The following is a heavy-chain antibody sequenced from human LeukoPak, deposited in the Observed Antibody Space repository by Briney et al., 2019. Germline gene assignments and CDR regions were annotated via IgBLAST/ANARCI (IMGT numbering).Heavy chain of an antibody. CDR3: ATSPGLGYSSSLTGVDY. CDR1: GFTFSDYG. Sequence: GGSLRLSCAASGFTFSDYGMSWVRQAPGKGLEWVAVISYDGSNKYYADSVKGRFTTSRDNSKNTLYLQMSSLRAEDTAVYYCATSPGLGYSSSLTGVDYWGQGTLVTVSS. V-gene: IGHV3-30*03. CDR2: ISYDGSNK. J-gene: IGHJ4*02. D-gene: IGHD6-6*01.